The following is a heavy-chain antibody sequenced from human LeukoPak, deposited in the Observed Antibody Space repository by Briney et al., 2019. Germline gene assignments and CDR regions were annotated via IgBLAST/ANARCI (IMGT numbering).Heavy chain of an antibody. CDR1: GGSISSYY. D-gene: IGHD2-2*01. V-gene: IGHV4-59*01. J-gene: IGHJ4*02. CDR2: VYYSGST. CDR3: ARVIVEVPGVSDSCDH. Sequence: SETLSLTCTVSGGSISSYYWSWIRQPPGKGVEWSGYVYYSGSTNYNPSLKSRVTISVDTSKNQFSLKLSSVTAADTAVYYCARVIVEVPGVSDSCDHWGQGTLVTVSS.